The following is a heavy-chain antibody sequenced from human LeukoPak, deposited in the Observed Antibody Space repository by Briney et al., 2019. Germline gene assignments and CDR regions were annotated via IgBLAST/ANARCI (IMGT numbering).Heavy chain of an antibody. Sequence: ASVKFSCKASGGTFSSYAISWVRQAPGQGLEWMGWINPSGGDTYYAQKFQGRVTLTRDTSISTAYMELSRLRSDDTAVYYCARALGMNWNYEYWGQGTLVTVSS. D-gene: IGHD1-7*01. J-gene: IGHJ4*02. CDR2: INPSGGDT. V-gene: IGHV1-2*02. CDR1: GGTFSSYA. CDR3: ARALGMNWNYEY.